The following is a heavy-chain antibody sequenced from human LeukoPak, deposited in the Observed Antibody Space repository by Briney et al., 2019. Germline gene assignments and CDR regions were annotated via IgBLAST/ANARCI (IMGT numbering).Heavy chain of an antibody. CDR3: ARKRYDDPYFFDY. CDR2: IYYSGTT. CDR1: GGSISSGDYY. D-gene: IGHD3-22*01. V-gene: IGHV4-30-4*01. Sequence: SQTLSLTCTVSGGSISSGDYYWSWIRQPPGKGLEWIGYIYYSGTTYYNPSLKSRVTISVDTTKNQFSLKLNSVTAADTAVYYCARKRYDDPYFFDYWGQGTLVTVSS. J-gene: IGHJ4*02.